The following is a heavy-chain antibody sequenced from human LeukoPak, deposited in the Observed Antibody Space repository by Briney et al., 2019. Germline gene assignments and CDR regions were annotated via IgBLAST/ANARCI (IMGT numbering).Heavy chain of an antibody. V-gene: IGHV3-21*01. CDR3: ARDGGYGGNSHYYYYMDV. D-gene: IGHD4-23*01. J-gene: IGHJ6*03. Sequence: PGGSLRLSCAASGFTFSSYSMNWVRQAPGKGLEWVSSISSSSSYIYYADSVKGRFTISRDNAKNSLYLQMNSLRAEDTAVYYCARDGGYGGNSHYYYYMDVWGKGTTVTVSS. CDR2: ISSSSSYI. CDR1: GFTFSSYS.